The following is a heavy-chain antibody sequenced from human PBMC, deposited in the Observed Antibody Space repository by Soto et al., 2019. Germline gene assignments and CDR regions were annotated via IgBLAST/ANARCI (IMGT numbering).Heavy chain of an antibody. D-gene: IGHD2-21*02. CDR3: ARERYCGGDCYSLL. V-gene: IGHV4-34*01. J-gene: IGHJ4*02. Sequence: QVQLQQWGAGLLKPSETLSLTCAVYGGSFSGYYWSWIRQPPGKGLEWIGEINHSGSTNYNPSLKSRVPISVATSNNHFSLKLSSVTAADTAVYYCARERYCGGDCYSLLWGQGTLVTVSS. CDR1: GGSFSGYY. CDR2: INHSGST.